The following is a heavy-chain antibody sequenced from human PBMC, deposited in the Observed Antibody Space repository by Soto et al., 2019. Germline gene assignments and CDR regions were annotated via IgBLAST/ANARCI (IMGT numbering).Heavy chain of an antibody. Sequence: QVHLQESRPGLVKPSVTLSLTCAVSGGSITTNWWSWVRQTPGKGLEWIGEFYHSGTTNYNPSLRGRVTISVDKSNNQFSLNLNSVTAADSAIYYCARHIAVPRTRGFDYWGQGNLVTVSS. J-gene: IGHJ4*02. D-gene: IGHD6-19*01. CDR2: FYHSGTT. V-gene: IGHV4-4*02. CDR3: ARHIAVPRTRGFDY. CDR1: GGSITTNW.